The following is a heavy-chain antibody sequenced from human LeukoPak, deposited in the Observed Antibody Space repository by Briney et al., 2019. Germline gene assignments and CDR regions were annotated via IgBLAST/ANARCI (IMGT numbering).Heavy chain of an antibody. CDR1: GFTFNNYW. V-gene: IGHV3-74*01. D-gene: IGHD6-13*01. CDR3: ARDKAEYSSSWATGAGYYYMDV. Sequence: PGGSLRLSCAASGFTFNNYWMHWVRQAPGKGLVWVSRINSDGSSTSYADSVKGRFTISRDNAKNTLYLQMNSLRAEDTAVYYCARDKAEYSSSWATGAGYYYMDVWGKGTTVTVSS. CDR2: INSDGSST. J-gene: IGHJ6*03.